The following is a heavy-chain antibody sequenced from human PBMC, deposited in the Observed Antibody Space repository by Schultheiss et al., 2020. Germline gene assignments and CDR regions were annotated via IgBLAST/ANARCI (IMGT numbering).Heavy chain of an antibody. D-gene: IGHD6-13*01. CDR1: GGSISSYY. CDR2: IYYSGST. J-gene: IGHJ4*02. Sequence: SETLSLTCTVSGGSISSYYWSWIRQPPGKGLEWIGYIYYSGSTNYNPSLKSRVTISVDTSKNQFSLKLSSVTAADTAVYYCARHIGYSSSWYDYWGQGTLGTVS. CDR3: ARHIGYSSSWYDY. V-gene: IGHV4-59*08.